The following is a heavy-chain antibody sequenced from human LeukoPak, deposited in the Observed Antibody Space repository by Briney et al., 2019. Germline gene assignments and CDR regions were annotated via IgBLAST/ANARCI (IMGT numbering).Heavy chain of an antibody. CDR3: ARIYSNSWWKYAFDI. CDR1: GFTFTTYT. D-gene: IGHD2-15*01. CDR2: ISNTNSYI. V-gene: IGHV3-21*01. Sequence: KSGGSLRLSCAASGFTFTTYTMNWVRQAPGKGLEWVSSISNTNSYIYYTDSVKDRFTISRDNARNSLYLQMNGPRPEDTAVYYCARIYSNSWWKYAFDIWGQGTMVTVSS. J-gene: IGHJ3*02.